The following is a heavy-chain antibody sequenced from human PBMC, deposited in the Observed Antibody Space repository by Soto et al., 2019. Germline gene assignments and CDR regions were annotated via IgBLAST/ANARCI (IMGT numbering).Heavy chain of an antibody. D-gene: IGHD1-20*01. CDR1: GLTFSNYW. Sequence: GGSLRLSCAASGLTFSNYWMHWLRQAPGKGLVWVSRINPDGSSTSYAASVKGRFTISRDNAKNTLYLQMDSLRAEDTAVYYCLIYNWNDMAYWGQGTLVTVSS. CDR2: INPDGSST. CDR3: LIYNWNDMAY. J-gene: IGHJ4*02. V-gene: IGHV3-74*01.